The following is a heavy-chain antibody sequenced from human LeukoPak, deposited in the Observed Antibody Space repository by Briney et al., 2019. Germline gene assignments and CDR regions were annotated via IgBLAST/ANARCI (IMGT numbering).Heavy chain of an antibody. Sequence: PSQTPSLTCTVSGGSISSGSYYWSWIRQPAGKGLEWIGRIYTSGSTNYNPSLKSRVTISVDTSKNQFSLKLSSVTAADTAVYYCARARTYSSLLEWFDYWGQGTLVTVSS. D-gene: IGHD3-3*01. V-gene: IGHV4-61*02. J-gene: IGHJ4*02. CDR2: IYTSGST. CDR3: ARARTYSSLLEWFDY. CDR1: GGSISSGSYY.